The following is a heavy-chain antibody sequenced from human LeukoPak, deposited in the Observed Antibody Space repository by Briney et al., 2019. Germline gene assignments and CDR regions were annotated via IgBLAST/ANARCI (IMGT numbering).Heavy chain of an antibody. Sequence: PGGSLRLSCAASGFTFSSYSMNWVRQAPGKGLEWVSYISSSSSTIYYADSVKGRFTTSRDNAKNSLYLQMNSLRAEDTAVYYCARDATYCSSTSCLFDAFDIWGQGTMVTVSS. J-gene: IGHJ3*02. D-gene: IGHD2-2*01. CDR3: ARDATYCSSTSCLFDAFDI. CDR2: ISSSSSTI. V-gene: IGHV3-48*04. CDR1: GFTFSSYS.